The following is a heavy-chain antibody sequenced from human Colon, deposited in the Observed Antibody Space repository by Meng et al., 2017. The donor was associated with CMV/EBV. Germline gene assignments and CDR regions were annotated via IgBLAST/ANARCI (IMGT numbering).Heavy chain of an antibody. CDR3: AKDLTAYYHTTGGADFSGMDV. D-gene: IGHD3-9*01. J-gene: IGHJ6*02. V-gene: IGHV3-43D*03. CDR1: GFIFEDYA. Sequence: GGSLRLSCAASGFIFEDYAMHWVRQVPGKGLEWVSLIDWDGGNTYYADDVKGRFTISRDNSKDSLYLQMNSLRVEDTALYYCAKDLTAYYHTTGGADFSGMDVWGLGTTVTVSS. CDR2: IDWDGGNT.